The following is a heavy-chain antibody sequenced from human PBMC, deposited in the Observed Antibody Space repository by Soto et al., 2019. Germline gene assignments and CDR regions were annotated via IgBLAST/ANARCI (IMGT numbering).Heavy chain of an antibody. Sequence: QMQLVQSGPEVKKPGTSVKGSCKASGFTFTSSAMQWVRQARGQRLEWIGWIVVGSGNTNYAQKFQERVTITRDMSTSTAYMELSSLRSEDSAVYYCAAGAEDGEGSYYYGMDVWGQGTTVTVSS. J-gene: IGHJ6*02. CDR1: GFTFTSSA. D-gene: IGHD4-17*01. CDR2: IVVGSGNT. V-gene: IGHV1-58*02. CDR3: AAGAEDGEGSYYYGMDV.